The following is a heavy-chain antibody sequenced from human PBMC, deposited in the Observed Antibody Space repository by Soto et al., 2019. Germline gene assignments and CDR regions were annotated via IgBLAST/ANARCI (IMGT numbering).Heavy chain of an antibody. CDR1: GYTFSGYS. J-gene: IGHJ6*02. CDR3: ARDVFCGGAPACPDMDV. V-gene: IGHV1-18*04. Sequence: GASVKVSCKASGYTFSGYSITWVRQAPGQGLEWMGRISGYNGNTNYARTLRGRLTLTTDTSTSTAYMELRSLTSDDTAVYYCARDVFCGGAPACPDMDVWGQGTPVTVSS. CDR2: ISGYNGNT. D-gene: IGHD2-21*01.